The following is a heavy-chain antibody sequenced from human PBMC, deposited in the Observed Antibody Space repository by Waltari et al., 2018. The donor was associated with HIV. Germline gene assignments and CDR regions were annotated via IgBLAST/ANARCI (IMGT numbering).Heavy chain of an antibody. CDR2: IKQDGSEK. D-gene: IGHD3-9*01. CDR3: ARDRHYDILTGSYFDY. V-gene: IGHV3-7*01. CDR1: GFTLSSYG. J-gene: IGHJ4*02. Sequence: EVQLVESGGGLVQPGGSLRLSCAASGFTLSSYGMSWVRQAPGKGLEWVANIKQDGSEKYYVDSVKGRFTISRDNAKNSLYLQMNSLRAEDTAVYYCARDRHYDILTGSYFDYWGQGTLVTVSS.